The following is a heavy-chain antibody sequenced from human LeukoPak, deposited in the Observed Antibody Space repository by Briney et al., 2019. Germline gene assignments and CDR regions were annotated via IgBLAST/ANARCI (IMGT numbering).Heavy chain of an antibody. CDR2: IYYSGST. V-gene: IGHV4-39*07. CDR3: ARVFPAPDAFDI. D-gene: IGHD6-25*01. CDR1: GGSISSSSYY. J-gene: IGHJ3*02. Sequence: SETLSLTCTVSGGSISSSSYYWGWIRQPPGKGLEWIGSIYYSGSTYYDPSLKSRVTISVDTSKNQFSLKLSSVTAADTAVYYCARVFPAPDAFDIWGQGTMVTVSS.